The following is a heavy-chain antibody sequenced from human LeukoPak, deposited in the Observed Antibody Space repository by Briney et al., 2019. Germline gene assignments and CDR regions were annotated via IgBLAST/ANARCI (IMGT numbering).Heavy chain of an antibody. CDR3: AKDFRYYDSSGYPDY. CDR1: GFTFSSYG. V-gene: IGHV3-30*02. J-gene: IGHJ4*02. D-gene: IGHD3-22*01. CDR2: IRYDGSNK. Sequence: GGSLRLSCAASGFTFSSYGMHWVRQAPGKGLEWAAFIRYDGSNKYYADSVKGRFTISRDNSKNTLYLQMNSLRAEDTAVYYCAKDFRYYDSSGYPDYWGQGTLVTVSS.